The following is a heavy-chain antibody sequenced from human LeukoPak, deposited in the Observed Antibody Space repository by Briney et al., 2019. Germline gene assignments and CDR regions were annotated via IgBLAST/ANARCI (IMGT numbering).Heavy chain of an antibody. V-gene: IGHV1-2*02. Sequence: ASVKVSCKASGYXFTDYYMHWVRQAPGQGLEWVGWINPTSGGTNYAQKFQDRVTMTRDTSNNTSYMELSRLRSDDTAVNYCAREFRTTTWSYDAFDLWGQGTMVTVSS. CDR2: INPTSGGT. J-gene: IGHJ3*01. CDR3: AREFRTTTWSYDAFDL. CDR1: GYXFTDYY. D-gene: IGHD1/OR15-1a*01.